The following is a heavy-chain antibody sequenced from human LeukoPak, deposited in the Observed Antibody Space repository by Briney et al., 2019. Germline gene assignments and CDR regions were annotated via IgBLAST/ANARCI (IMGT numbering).Heavy chain of an antibody. CDR1: GGSFSGYY. Sequence: SETLSLTCAVYGGSFSGYYWSWIRQPPGKGLEWIGEINHSGSTNYNPSLKSRVTISVDTSKNQFSLKLSSVTAADTAVYYCARDWDTMILRYWGQGTLVTVSS. V-gene: IGHV4-34*01. CDR3: ARDWDTMILRY. J-gene: IGHJ4*02. CDR2: INHSGST. D-gene: IGHD3-22*01.